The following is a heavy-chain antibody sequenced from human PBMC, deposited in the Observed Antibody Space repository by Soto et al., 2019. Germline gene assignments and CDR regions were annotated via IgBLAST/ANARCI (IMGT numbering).Heavy chain of an antibody. CDR2: IYYSGST. V-gene: IGHV4-59*01. J-gene: IGHJ5*02. CDR1: GGSISSYY. CDR3: ARDGGYSSSWGFDP. D-gene: IGHD6-13*01. Sequence: SETLSLTCTVSGGSISSYYWSWIRQPPGKGLEWIGYIYYSGSTNYNPSLKGRVTISVDTSKNQFSLKLSSVIAADTAVYYCARDGGYSSSWGFDPWGQGTLVTVSS.